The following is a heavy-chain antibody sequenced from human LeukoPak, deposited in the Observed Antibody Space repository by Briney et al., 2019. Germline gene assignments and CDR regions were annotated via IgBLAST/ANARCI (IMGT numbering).Heavy chain of an antibody. V-gene: IGHV5-51*01. CDR1: GYSLTSYW. D-gene: IGHD3-3*01. CDR2: IYPGDSDT. Sequence: GKSLKISCQGSGYSLTSYWIGWVRQMPGKGLEWMGIIYPGDSDTRYSPSFQGQVTISADKSISTAYLQWSSLKASDTAMYYCARSTYDFWSGYYGPYYFDYRGQGTLVTVSS. CDR3: ARSTYDFWSGYYGPYYFDY. J-gene: IGHJ4*02.